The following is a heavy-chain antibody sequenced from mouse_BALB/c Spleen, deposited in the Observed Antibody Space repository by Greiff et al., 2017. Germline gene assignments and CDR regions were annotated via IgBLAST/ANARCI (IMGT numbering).Heavy chain of an antibody. Sequence: EVMLVESGGGLVKPGGSLKLSCAASGFTFSDYYMYWVRQTPEKRLEWVATISDGGSYTYYPDSVKGRFTISRDNAKNNLYLQMSSLKSEDTAMYYCARGTTVVALYWYFDVWGAGTTVTVSS. CDR2: ISDGGSYT. J-gene: IGHJ1*01. CDR1: GFTFSDYY. D-gene: IGHD1-1*01. V-gene: IGHV5-4*02. CDR3: ARGTTVVALYWYFDV.